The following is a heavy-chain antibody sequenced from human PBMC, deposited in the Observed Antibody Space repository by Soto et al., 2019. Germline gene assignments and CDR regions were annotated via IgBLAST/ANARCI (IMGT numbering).Heavy chain of an antibody. J-gene: IGHJ5*02. D-gene: IGHD2-15*01. V-gene: IGHV1-8*01. CDR3: ARGVGDCSVGRCNFYWFDP. CDR1: GYTFSDYD. CDR2: MNPNNGDT. Sequence: QVQLVQSGAEVRKPGASVKVSCKASGYTFSDYDINWVRQATGQGLEWVGWMNPNNGDTGYAQKFQGRVSLTRDASIRTAYMELNSLTSEDTAVYYCARGVGDCSVGRCNFYWFDPRGQGAPVIVSS.